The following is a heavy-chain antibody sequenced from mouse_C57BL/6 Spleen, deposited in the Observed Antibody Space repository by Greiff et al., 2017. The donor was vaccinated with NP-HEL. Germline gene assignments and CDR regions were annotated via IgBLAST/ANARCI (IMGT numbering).Heavy chain of an antibody. J-gene: IGHJ2*01. Sequence: QVQLQQSGPELVKPGASVKISCKASGYAFSSSWMNWVKQRPGKGLEWIGRIYPGDGDTNYNGKFKGKATLTADKSSSTAYMQLSSLTSEDSAVYFCARSPYGSSEDYWGQGTTLTVSS. D-gene: IGHD1-1*01. CDR1: GYAFSSSW. CDR3: ARSPYGSSEDY. CDR2: IYPGDGDT. V-gene: IGHV1-82*01.